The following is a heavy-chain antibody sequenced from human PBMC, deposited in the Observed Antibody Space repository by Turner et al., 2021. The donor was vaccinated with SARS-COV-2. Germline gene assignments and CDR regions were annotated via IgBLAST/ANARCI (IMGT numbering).Heavy chain of an antibody. CDR1: GCPLTTSGVG. Sequence: QITLKESGPTLVKPTQTLTLTCTFSGCPLTTSGVGVVWIRPPPGKALEWLALVYWNNEKRYSPSLKRRVTITKDTSKNQVVLTMTNVDPLDTATYFCTHTPGFGSSAFWGQGTLVTVSP. J-gene: IGHJ4*02. CDR3: THTPGFGSSAF. CDR2: VYWNNEK. D-gene: IGHD3-10*01. V-gene: IGHV2-5*01.